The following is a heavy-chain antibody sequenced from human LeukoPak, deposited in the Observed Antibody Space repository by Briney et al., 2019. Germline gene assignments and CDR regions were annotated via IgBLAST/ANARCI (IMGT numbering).Heavy chain of an antibody. CDR2: INPNSGGT. J-gene: IGHJ4*02. D-gene: IGHD2-2*01. Sequence: GASVKVSCKASGYTFTGYYMHWVRQAPGQGLEWMGWINPNSGGTNYAQKFQGRVTMTRDTSISTAYMELSRLRFDDTAVYYCARAEHGMGYCSSTSCYVRPPPVITNWGQGTLVTVSS. CDR3: ARAEHGMGYCSSTSCYVRPPPVITN. V-gene: IGHV1-2*02. CDR1: GYTFTGYY.